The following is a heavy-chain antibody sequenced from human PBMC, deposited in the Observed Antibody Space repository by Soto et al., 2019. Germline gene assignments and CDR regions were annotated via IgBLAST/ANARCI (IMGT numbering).Heavy chain of an antibody. V-gene: IGHV3-15*01. CDR2: LRCGPDGGTA. J-gene: IGHJ5*02. Sequence: EVQLVESGGGLVKPGASLRLSCEASGFTFRNAWMSWVRQVAGKGLEWVGGLRCGPDGGTANYGAPVEGSFTVTRDDSRNTVYLQMHSLRTEDTGVYYCTTDVAGDCSRTTCQTPENWVDPWGQGTLVIVSS. CDR1: GFTFRNAW. CDR3: TTDVAGDCSRTTCQTPENWVDP. D-gene: IGHD2-2*01.